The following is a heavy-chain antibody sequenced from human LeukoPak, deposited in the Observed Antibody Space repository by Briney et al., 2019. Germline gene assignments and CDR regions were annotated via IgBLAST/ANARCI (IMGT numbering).Heavy chain of an antibody. CDR3: TTARAVAGSDMDV. J-gene: IGHJ6*03. CDR1: GFTFSNAW. V-gene: IGHV3-15*01. D-gene: IGHD6-19*01. Sequence: PGGSLRLSCAASGFTFSNAWMSWVRQAPGKGLEWVGRIKSKTDGGTTDYGAPVKGRFTISRDDSKNTLYLQMNSLNTEHTAVYYCTTARAVAGSDMDVCGKGTTVTISS. CDR2: IKSKTDGGTT.